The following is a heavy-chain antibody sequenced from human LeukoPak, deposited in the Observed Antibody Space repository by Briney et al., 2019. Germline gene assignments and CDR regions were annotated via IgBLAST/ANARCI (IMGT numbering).Heavy chain of an antibody. V-gene: IGHV1-2*02. D-gene: IGHD2-2*01. CDR3: ARDRHCSSTSCYLFDY. CDR2: INPNSGGT. Sequence: GASVKVSCKASGYTFTSYAMNWVRQAPGQGLQWMGWINPNSGGTNYAQKFQGRVTMTRDTSISTAYMELSRLRSDDTAVYYCARDRHCSSTSCYLFDYWGQGTLVTVSS. J-gene: IGHJ4*02. CDR1: GYTFTSYA.